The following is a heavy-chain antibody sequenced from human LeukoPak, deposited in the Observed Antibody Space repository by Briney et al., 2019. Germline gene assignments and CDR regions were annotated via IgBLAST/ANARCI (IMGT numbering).Heavy chain of an antibody. D-gene: IGHD5-12*01. CDR1: GYTFTDYY. V-gene: IGHV1-69*13. CDR3: ARDRDADIVDT. J-gene: IGHJ5*02. Sequence: ASVKVSCKASGYTFTDYYTHWVRQAPGQGLEWMGGIIPIFGTANYAQKFQGRVTITADESTSTAYMELSSLRSEDTAVYYCARDRDADIVDTWGQGTLVTVSS. CDR2: IIPIFGTA.